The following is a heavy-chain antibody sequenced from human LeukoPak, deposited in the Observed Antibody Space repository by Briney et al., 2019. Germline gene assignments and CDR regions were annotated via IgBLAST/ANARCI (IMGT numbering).Heavy chain of an antibody. D-gene: IGHD6-13*01. J-gene: IGHJ1*01. CDR2: INHSGST. Sequence: SETLSLTCAVYGGSFSGYYWSWIRQPPGKGLEWIGEINHSGSTNYNPSLKSRVTISVDTSKNQFSLKLSSVTAADTAVYYCARGRAAVAFQHWCQGTLVTVSS. V-gene: IGHV4-34*01. CDR1: GGSFSGYY. CDR3: ARGRAAVAFQH.